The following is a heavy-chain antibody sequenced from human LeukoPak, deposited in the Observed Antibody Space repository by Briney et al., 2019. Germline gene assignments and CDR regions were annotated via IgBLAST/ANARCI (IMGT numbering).Heavy chain of an antibody. D-gene: IGHD2-15*01. J-gene: IGHJ5*02. V-gene: IGHV5-51*01. Sequence: GESLKVSCKGSGYSFSTFWIGWVRQVPTRGLEWMGIIYPDDSDTRYSPSFQGQVTISADKSISTAYLQWSSLKASDTAMYYCARSFRYCSGGSCYSLHWFDPWGQGTLVTVSS. CDR2: IYPDDSDT. CDR3: ARSFRYCSGGSCYSLHWFDP. CDR1: GYSFSTFW.